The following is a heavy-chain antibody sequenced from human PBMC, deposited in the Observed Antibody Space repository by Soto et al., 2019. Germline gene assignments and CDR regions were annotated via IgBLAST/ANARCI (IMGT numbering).Heavy chain of an antibody. D-gene: IGHD3-3*02. CDR3: ARDLSSLEWLGGFDY. Sequence: SETLSLTCTVSGGSISSYYWSWIRQPPGKGLEWIGYIYYSGSTNYNPSLKSRVTISVDTSKNQFSLKLSSVTAADTAVYYCARDLSSLEWLGGFDYWGQGTLVTVSS. CDR2: IYYSGST. CDR1: GGSISSYY. V-gene: IGHV4-59*01. J-gene: IGHJ4*02.